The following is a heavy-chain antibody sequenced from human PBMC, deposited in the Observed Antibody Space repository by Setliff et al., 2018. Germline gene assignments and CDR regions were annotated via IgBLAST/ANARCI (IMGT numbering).Heavy chain of an antibody. CDR1: GFTFSNYA. Sequence: GGSLRLSCATSGFTFSNYAMGWVRQAPGQGLEWVGRIKSKTNGGTTDYAAPVKGRFTISRDDSKNTLYLQMNSLKTEDTAVYYCTTVGLRGPFGWGQGTLVTVSS. CDR3: TTVGLRGPFG. V-gene: IGHV3-15*01. CDR2: IKSKTNGGTT. J-gene: IGHJ4*02. D-gene: IGHD3-10*01.